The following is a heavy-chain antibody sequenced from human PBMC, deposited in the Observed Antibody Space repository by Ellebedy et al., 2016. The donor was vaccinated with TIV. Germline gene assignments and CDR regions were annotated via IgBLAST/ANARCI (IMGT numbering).Heavy chain of an antibody. Sequence: PGGSLRLSCAASDFTLLDAWFPWFRPSPGKGLEWVGRIKSKSSGGTTDYAAPVKGRFTISRDDSKNTLYLKMNSLKTEDTGGEDGETEKGGEGIWGQGTLVTVSS. D-gene: IGHD3-10*01. J-gene: IGHJ4*02. CDR1: DFTLLDAW. CDR2: IKSKSSGGTT. V-gene: IGHV3-15*07. CDR3: ETEKGGEGI.